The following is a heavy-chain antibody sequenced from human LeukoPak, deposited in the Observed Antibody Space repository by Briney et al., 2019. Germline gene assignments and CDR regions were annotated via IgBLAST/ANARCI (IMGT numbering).Heavy chain of an antibody. CDR3: AVGTSYYGSEPDY. CDR2: IYHSGSS. V-gene: IGHV4-38-2*02. D-gene: IGHD3-10*01. J-gene: IGHJ4*02. Sequence: SETLSLTCTVSGYSIKSGYSWGWIRQPPGKGLEWIGNIYHSGSSFYMSSLKSRLTISVDTSKNQFSLKLISVTAADTAVYFCAVGTSYYGSEPDYWGQGTLVTVSS. CDR1: GYSIKSGYS.